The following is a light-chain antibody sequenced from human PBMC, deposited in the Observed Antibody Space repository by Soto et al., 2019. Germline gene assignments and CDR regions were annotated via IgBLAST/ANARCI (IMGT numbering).Light chain of an antibody. V-gene: IGLV1-40*01. CDR1: SSNIGAGYD. CDR3: QSYDSSLIRYV. CDR2: GNN. J-gene: IGLJ1*01. Sequence: QSVLTQPPSVSGAPGQRVTISCTGTSSNIGAGYDVHWYQQLPGTAPKLLIYGNNNRPSGVPDRFSGSKSGTSASLAITGLRAEDEADYYCQSYDSSLIRYVFGTGTKLTVL.